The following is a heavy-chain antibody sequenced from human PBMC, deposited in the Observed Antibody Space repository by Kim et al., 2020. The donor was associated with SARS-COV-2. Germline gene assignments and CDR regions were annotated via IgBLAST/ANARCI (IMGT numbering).Heavy chain of an antibody. D-gene: IGHD2-2*01. CDR3: ARECCVGYCSSTSCYRYYYYGMDV. CDR2: ISSSSSTI. Sequence: GGSLRLSCAASGFTFSSYSMNWVRQAPGKGLEWVSYISSSSSTIYYADSVKGRFTISRDNAKNSLYLQMNSLRAEDTAVYYCARECCVGYCSSTSCYRYYYYGMDVWGQGTTVTVSS. V-gene: IGHV3-48*04. CDR1: GFTFSSYS. J-gene: IGHJ6*02.